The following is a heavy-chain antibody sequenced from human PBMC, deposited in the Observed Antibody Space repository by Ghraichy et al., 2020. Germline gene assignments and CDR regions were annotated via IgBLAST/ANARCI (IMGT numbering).Heavy chain of an antibody. CDR2: ISGSGGST. D-gene: IGHD3-22*01. J-gene: IGHJ3*02. CDR3: AKYDSSGYLGGDAFDI. Sequence: GESLNISCAASGFTFSTYAMSWVRQAPGKGLEWVSAISGSGGSTYYADSVKGRFTISRDNLKNTLYMQMNSLRAEDTALYYCAKYDSSGYLGGDAFDIWGQGTMVTVSS. V-gene: IGHV3-23*01. CDR1: GFTFSTYA.